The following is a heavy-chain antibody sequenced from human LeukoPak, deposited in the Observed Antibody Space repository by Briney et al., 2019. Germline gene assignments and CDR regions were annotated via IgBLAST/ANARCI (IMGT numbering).Heavy chain of an antibody. CDR1: VGTFSSYV. J-gene: IGHJ6*03. D-gene: IGHD5-24*01. CDR3: ASRPRRDGYNWYFYYYMDV. V-gene: IGHV1-69*13. CDR2: IISIFGTA. Sequence: WASLKVSCKASVGTFSSYVISGVRQAPGQGREWRGGIISIFGTATYTPKFQGILTITADDSTSTDYIELSSLVSEDTAVYYCASRPRRDGYNWYFYYYMDVWGKGTTVTISS.